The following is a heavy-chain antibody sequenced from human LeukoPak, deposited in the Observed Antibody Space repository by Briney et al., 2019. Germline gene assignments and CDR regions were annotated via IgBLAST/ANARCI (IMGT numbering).Heavy chain of an antibody. V-gene: IGHV3-30*04. CDR2: ISYDGSNK. J-gene: IGHJ3*02. Sequence: QAGGSLRLSCAASGFTFSSYAMHWVRQAPGKGLEWVAVISYDGSNKYYADSVKGRFTISRDNSKNTLYLQMNSLRAEDTAVYYCAKGPTSNYYDSSGMAYYISHAFDIWGQGTMVTVSS. CDR1: GFTFSSYA. D-gene: IGHD3-22*01. CDR3: AKGPTSNYYDSSGMAYYISHAFDI.